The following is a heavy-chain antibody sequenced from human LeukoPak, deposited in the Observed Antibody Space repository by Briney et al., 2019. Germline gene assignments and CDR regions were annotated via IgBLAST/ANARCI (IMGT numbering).Heavy chain of an antibody. V-gene: IGHV3-23*01. CDR3: AKAGYSSSWSLEDVDY. J-gene: IGHJ4*02. D-gene: IGHD6-13*01. Sequence: GGSLRLSCAASGFTFSSYAMSWVRQAPGKGLEWVSAISGSGGSTYYADSVKGRFTISRDNSKNTLYLQMNSLRAEDTAVYYCAKAGYSSSWSLEDVDYWGQGTLVTVSS. CDR2: ISGSGGST. CDR1: GFTFSSYA.